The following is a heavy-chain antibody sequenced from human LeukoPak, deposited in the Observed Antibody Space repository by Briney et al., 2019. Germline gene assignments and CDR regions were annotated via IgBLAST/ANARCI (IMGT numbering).Heavy chain of an antibody. Sequence: SETLSLTCTVSGGSFSGPYWSWIRQTPGKGLEWIGYIYHNGDTRYNPSLKSRVTSSEDTSKNQFSLKLNSVPPADTAVYYCARDGYGPTDYWGKGSLVTVSS. D-gene: IGHD5-18*01. V-gene: IGHV4-59*11. CDR1: GGSFSGPY. CDR3: ARDGYGPTDY. J-gene: IGHJ4*02. CDR2: IYHNGDT.